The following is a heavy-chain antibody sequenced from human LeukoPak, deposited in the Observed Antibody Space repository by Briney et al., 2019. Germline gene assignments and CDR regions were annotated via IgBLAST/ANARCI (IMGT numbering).Heavy chain of an antibody. CDR1: GFTVSSNY. CDR2: ISGSGGST. CDR3: AKDLNSGYDSGLDY. D-gene: IGHD5-12*01. J-gene: IGHJ4*02. V-gene: IGHV3-23*01. Sequence: GGSLRLSCAASGFTVSSNYMSWVRQAPGKGLEWVSAISGSGGSTYYADSVKGRFTISRDNSKNTLYLQMNSLRAEDTAVYYCAKDLNSGYDSGLDYWGQGTLVTVSS.